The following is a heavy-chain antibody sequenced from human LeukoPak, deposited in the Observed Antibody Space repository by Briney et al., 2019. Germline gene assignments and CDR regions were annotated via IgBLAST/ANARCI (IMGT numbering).Heavy chain of an antibody. CDR1: GINFRGYW. V-gene: IGHV3-7*01. CDR3: ARDLGHTGYDLYDY. J-gene: IGHJ4*02. Sequence: GGSLRLSCAVSGINFRGYWMAWVRQAPGKGLEWVAKMKQDGSEKYYVDSVKGRFTISRDNAKNSLYLEMNSLRVEDTAVYYCARDLGHTGYDLYDYWGQGTLVTVS. D-gene: IGHD5-12*01. CDR2: MKQDGSEK.